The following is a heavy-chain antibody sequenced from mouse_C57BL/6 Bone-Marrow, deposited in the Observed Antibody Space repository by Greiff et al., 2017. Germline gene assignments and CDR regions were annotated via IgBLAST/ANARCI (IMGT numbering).Heavy chain of an antibody. CDR2: INPNNGGT. CDR3: ARFWYYGRCAMNY. V-gene: IGHV1-18*01. J-gene: IGHJ4*01. D-gene: IGHD1-1*01. Sequence: EVKLQESGPELMKPGASVKIPCKASGYTFTDYNMDWVKQSHGKSLEWIGDINPNNGGTIYNQKFKGKATLTVDTSSRTAYMELRSLTSEDTAVYYCARFWYYGRCAMNYWGQGTSVTVSS. CDR1: GYTFTDYN.